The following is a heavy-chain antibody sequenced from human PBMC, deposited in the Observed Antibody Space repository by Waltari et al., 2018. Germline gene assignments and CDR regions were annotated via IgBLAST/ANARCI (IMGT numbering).Heavy chain of an antibody. J-gene: IGHJ4*02. CDR1: GFTFSPYA. V-gene: IGHV3-23*01. CDR3: ITEGVPD. Sequence: EVQLLESGGGLVQPGGSLKLSCAASGFTFSPYAMNWVRQAPGKGVEGVSIIRGSGLSADYADSVKGRFIISRDNSKNTLYLQMNSLKTEDTAVYYCITEGVPDWGQGTQVIVSS. CDR2: IRGSGLSA. D-gene: IGHD3-10*01.